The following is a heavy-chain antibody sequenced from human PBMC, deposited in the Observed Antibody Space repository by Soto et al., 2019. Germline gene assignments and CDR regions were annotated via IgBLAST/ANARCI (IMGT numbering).Heavy chain of an antibody. V-gene: IGHV3-30*04. D-gene: IGHD7-27*01. CDR3: ARAPINPKWGVTMFDY. Sequence: QVQLVESGGGVVQPGSSLRLSCAASGFTFSSDALHWVRQAPGKGLEWVAVVSSDGSHAYYPDYVKGRFTISRDNSQSTVYLQMNSLRPEDTALFYCARAPINPKWGVTMFDYWGQGTLVTVSS. J-gene: IGHJ4*02. CDR2: VSSDGSHA. CDR1: GFTFSSDA.